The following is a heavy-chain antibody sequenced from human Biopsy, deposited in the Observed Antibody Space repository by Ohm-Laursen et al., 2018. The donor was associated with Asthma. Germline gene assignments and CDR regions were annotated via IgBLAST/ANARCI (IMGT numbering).Heavy chain of an antibody. J-gene: IGHJ4*02. CDR2: ISYDGNHK. CDR1: GFMFRSSG. D-gene: IGHD5-12*01. Sequence: RSLRLSCSASGFMFRSSGMHWVRQAPGKGLEWVAVISYDGNHKFYEDSVKGRFTISRDNSKNTLYLQMISLRTEDTAVYYCAKRRGYSGHDNDYWGQGTLVIVSS. V-gene: IGHV3-30*18. CDR3: AKRRGYSGHDNDY.